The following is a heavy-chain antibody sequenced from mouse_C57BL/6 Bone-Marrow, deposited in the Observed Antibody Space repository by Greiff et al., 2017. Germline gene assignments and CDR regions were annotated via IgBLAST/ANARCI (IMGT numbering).Heavy chain of an antibody. D-gene: IGHD1-1*01. V-gene: IGHV14-3*01. CDR3: ARSDYYGSSDGAMDY. J-gene: IGHJ4*01. CDR2: IDPANGNT. CDR1: GFNIKNTY. Sequence: VQLKQSVAELVRPGASVKLSCTASGFNIKNTYMHWVKQRPEQGLEWIGRIDPANGNTKYAPKFQGKATITADTSSNTAYLQLSSLTSEDTAIYYCARSDYYGSSDGAMDYWGQGTSVTVSS.